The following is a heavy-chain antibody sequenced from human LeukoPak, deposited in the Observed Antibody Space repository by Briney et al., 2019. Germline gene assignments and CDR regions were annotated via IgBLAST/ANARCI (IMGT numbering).Heavy chain of an antibody. CDR1: GGTFSSYA. CDR3: ARGPELERFDY. V-gene: IGHV1-69*05. J-gene: IGHJ4*02. CDR2: ITPIFGTA. D-gene: IGHD1-1*01. Sequence: SVKVSCKATGGTFSSYAISWVRQAPGQGLEWMGGITPIFGTANYAQKFQGRVTITTDESTSTAYMELSSLRSEDTAVYYCARGPELERFDYWGQGTLVTVSS.